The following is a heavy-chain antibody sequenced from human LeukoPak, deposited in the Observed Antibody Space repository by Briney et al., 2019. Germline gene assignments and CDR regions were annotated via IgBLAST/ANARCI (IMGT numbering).Heavy chain of an antibody. CDR1: GGSFRGYY. CDR3: ARGYSSSSLLLSLVFDY. Sequence: SETLSLTCAVYGGSFRGYYWSWIRQPPGKGLEWTGEINHSGSTNYNPSLKSRVTISVDTSKNQFSLKLSSVTAADTAVYYCARGYSSSSLLLSLVFDYWGQGTLVTVSS. V-gene: IGHV4-34*01. CDR2: INHSGST. D-gene: IGHD6-6*01. J-gene: IGHJ4*02.